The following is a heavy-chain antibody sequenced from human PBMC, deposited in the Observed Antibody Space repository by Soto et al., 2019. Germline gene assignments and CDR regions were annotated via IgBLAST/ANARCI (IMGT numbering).Heavy chain of an antibody. CDR3: ARSVVAATEYFQH. D-gene: IGHD2-15*01. J-gene: IGHJ1*01. CDR1: GYTFTSYY. CDR2: INPSGGST. Sequence: GSVKVSCKASGYTFTSYYMHWVRQAPGQGFEWMGIINPSGGSTSYAQKFQGSVTMTRDTSTSTVYMELSSLRSEDTAVYYCARSVVAATEYFQHWGQGTLVTVSS. V-gene: IGHV1-46*03.